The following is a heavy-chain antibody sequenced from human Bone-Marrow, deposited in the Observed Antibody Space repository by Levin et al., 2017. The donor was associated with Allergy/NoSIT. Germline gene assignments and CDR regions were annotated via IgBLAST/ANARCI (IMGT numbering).Heavy chain of an antibody. CDR1: GFTFSSYA. CDR3: ARDRVVVPAATSPGY. CDR2: ISYDGSNK. Sequence: GESLKISCAASGFTFSSYAMHWVRQAPGKGLEWVAVISYDGSNKYYADSVKGRFTISRDNSKNTLYLQMNSLRAEDTAVYYCARDRVVVPAATSPGYWGQGTLVTVSS. V-gene: IGHV3-30-3*01. D-gene: IGHD2-2*01. J-gene: IGHJ4*02.